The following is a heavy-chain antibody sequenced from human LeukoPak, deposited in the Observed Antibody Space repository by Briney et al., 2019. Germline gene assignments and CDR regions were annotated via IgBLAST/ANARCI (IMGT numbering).Heavy chain of an antibody. CDR1: GFTFSSYG. D-gene: IGHD3-10*02. V-gene: IGHV3-30*18. CDR2: ISFDGSNK. CDR3: AKASRYLGSGSYYRDAFDI. Sequence: GRSRRLSCAASGFTFSSYGMHWVRQAPGKGLEWVAVISFDGSNKYYADSVKGRFTVSRDNSKNTLYLQMNSLRAEDTAVYYCAKASRYLGSGSYYRDAFDIWGQGTMVTVSS. J-gene: IGHJ3*02.